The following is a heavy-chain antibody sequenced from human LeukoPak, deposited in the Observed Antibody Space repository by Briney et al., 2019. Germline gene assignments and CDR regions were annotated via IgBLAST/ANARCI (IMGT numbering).Heavy chain of an antibody. Sequence: GGSLRLSCAASGFTFSSYGMHWVRQAPGKGLEWVAVISCDGSNKYYADSVKGRFTISRDNSKNTLYLQMNSLRAEDTAVYYCATPVRDYWGQGTLVTVSS. J-gene: IGHJ4*02. V-gene: IGHV3-30*03. CDR1: GFTFSSYG. CDR3: ATPVRDY. CDR2: ISCDGSNK.